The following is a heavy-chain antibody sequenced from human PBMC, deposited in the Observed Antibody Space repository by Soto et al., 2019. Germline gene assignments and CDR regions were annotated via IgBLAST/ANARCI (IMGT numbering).Heavy chain of an antibody. V-gene: IGHV3-30*18. Sequence: QGQLVESEGGLVQPGGSLRLSCAASGFIFSSYGMHWVRQAPGKGLEWVAVVSCDGGNEAYADSVKGRFTVSRDNSRNTMSLQMNSLRTEDTAVYYWSKSKSGVVALQPQSCFDYWGQGALVAVSS. CDR2: VSCDGGNE. D-gene: IGHD2-15*01. CDR1: GFIFSSYG. CDR3: SKSKSGVVALQPQSCFDY. J-gene: IGHJ4*02.